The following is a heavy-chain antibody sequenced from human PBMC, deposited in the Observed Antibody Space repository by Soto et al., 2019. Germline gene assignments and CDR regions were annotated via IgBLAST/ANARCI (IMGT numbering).Heavy chain of an antibody. D-gene: IGHD6-13*01. J-gene: IGHJ3*02. CDR1: GFTVSRYY. Sequence: EVQLVESGGGLVQPGGSLRPSCAAPGFTVSRYYLTWVRQAQGKGLEWVSVTHTGGGALYAASVKGRFTISKQESKNTVSLQMNSLRPEDPAVYFCGREGIAAPASGEHAFDIWGRGTMVTVSS. V-gene: IGHV3-53*04. CDR3: GREGIAAPASGEHAFDI. CDR2: THTGGGA.